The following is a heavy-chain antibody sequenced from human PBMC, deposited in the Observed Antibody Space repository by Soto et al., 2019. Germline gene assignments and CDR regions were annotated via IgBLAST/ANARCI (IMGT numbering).Heavy chain of an antibody. CDR1: GFAFNSHD. D-gene: IGHD2-2*01. CDR2: ISRTANTI. V-gene: IGHV3-48*03. J-gene: IGHJ6*02. Sequence: QLVESGGGLVQPGGSLRLSCTASGFAFNSHDFNWVRQAPGKGLEWISYISRTANTIYYADSVKGRFTISRDNAKNSLYLQLNSLRAEDTAVYYCAWFYAAIYYYGMDVWRQGTTVTVSS. CDR3: AWFYAAIYYYGMDV.